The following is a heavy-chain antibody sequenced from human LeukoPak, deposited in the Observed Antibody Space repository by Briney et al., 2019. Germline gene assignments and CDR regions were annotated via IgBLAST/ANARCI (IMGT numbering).Heavy chain of an antibody. Sequence: SETLSLTCTVSGGSISTGNYYWGWVRQPPGKGLGWMGNIFYSGSTYYSPSLKSRVTISLDTSRNQFSLKLNSVTAADTAVYYCERERLRNYDSSGYYRKYYFDYWGQGTLVTVSS. CDR2: IFYSGST. D-gene: IGHD3-22*01. CDR3: ERERLRNYDSSGYYRKYYFDY. CDR1: GGSISTGNYY. V-gene: IGHV4-39*07. J-gene: IGHJ4*02.